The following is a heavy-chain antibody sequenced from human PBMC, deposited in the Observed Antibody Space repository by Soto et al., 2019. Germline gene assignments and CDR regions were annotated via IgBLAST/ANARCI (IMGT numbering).Heavy chain of an antibody. D-gene: IGHD3-3*01. CDR3: ARGGGKYYDFWSGYHHDAFDI. CDR2: IYYSGST. J-gene: IGHJ3*02. V-gene: IGHV4-30-4*01. Sequence: SGTLSLTCTVSGGSISSGDYYWSWIRQPPGKGLEWIGYIYYSGSTYYNPSLKSRVTISVDTSKNQFSLKLSSVTAADTTVYYCARGGGKYYDFWSGYHHDAFDIWGQGTMVTVSS. CDR1: GGSISSGDYY.